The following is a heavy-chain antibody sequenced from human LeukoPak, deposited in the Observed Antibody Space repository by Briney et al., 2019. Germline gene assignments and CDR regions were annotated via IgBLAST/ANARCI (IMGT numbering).Heavy chain of an antibody. D-gene: IGHD5-24*01. J-gene: IGHJ4*02. CDR2: ISGSGDST. V-gene: IGHV3-23*01. CDR3: AKGGPQFFDY. Sequence: GGSLRLSCAASGFTFSSYAMSWVRQAPGKGLEWVSAISGSGDSTYYGDSVKGRFTISRDNSKSTLYLQMNSLRVEDTAIYYCAKGGPQFFDYWGQGTLVTVSS. CDR1: GFTFSSYA.